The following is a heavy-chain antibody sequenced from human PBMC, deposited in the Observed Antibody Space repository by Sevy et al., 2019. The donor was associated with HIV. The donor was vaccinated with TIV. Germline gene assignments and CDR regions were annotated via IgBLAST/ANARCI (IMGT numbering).Heavy chain of an antibody. CDR2: ISSSSSYT. CDR1: GFTFSDYY. Sequence: GGSLRLSCAASGFTFSDYYMSWIRQAPGKGLEWVSYISSSSSYTNYADSVKGRFTISRDNAKNSLYLQMNSLRAEDTAVYYCASASSAGEYYYDSSGYHPFDYWGQGTLVTVPS. D-gene: IGHD3-22*01. V-gene: IGHV3-11*06. J-gene: IGHJ4*02. CDR3: ASASSAGEYYYDSSGYHPFDY.